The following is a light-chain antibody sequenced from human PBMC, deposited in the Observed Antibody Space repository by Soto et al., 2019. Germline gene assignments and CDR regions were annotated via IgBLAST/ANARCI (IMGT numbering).Light chain of an antibody. CDR1: SSNIRNNY. CDR3: GTWDNSLSALV. J-gene: IGLJ2*01. Sequence: QSVLTQPPSVSAAPGQKVTISCSGSSSNIRNNYVSWYQQLPGTAPKLLIYDNNKRPSEIPDRFSGSKSGTSATLGITGLQTGDEADYYCGTWDNSLSALVFGGGTKLTVL. V-gene: IGLV1-51*01. CDR2: DNN.